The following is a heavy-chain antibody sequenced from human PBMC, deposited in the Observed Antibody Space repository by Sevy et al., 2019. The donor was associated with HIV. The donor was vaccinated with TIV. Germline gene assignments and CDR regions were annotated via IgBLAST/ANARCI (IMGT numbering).Heavy chain of an antibody. J-gene: IGHJ6*03. Sequence: GGSLRLSCAASGFTFSSYAMHWVRQAPGKGLEWVAVISYDGSNKYYADSVKGRFTNSRDNSKNTLYLQMNSLRAEDTAVYYCASLSGITIFGVVWARQYYYYMDVWGKGTTVTVSS. D-gene: IGHD3-3*01. V-gene: IGHV3-30-3*01. CDR2: ISYDGSNK. CDR1: GFTFSSYA. CDR3: ASLSGITIFGVVWARQYYYYMDV.